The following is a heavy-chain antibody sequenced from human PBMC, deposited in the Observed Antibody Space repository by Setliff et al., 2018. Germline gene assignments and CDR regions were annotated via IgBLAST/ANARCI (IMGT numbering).Heavy chain of an antibody. CDR3: ASCRYQVPYDY. J-gene: IGHJ4*02. CDR2: IFHSGST. D-gene: IGHD2-2*01. V-gene: IGHV4-4*02. Sequence: SETLSLTCAVSGGSITSSTWWSWVRQPPGKGLEWIGQIFHSGSTHYNPSLKSRVTIFVDTSKNQFSLNLNSVTAADTGVYYCASCRYQVPYDYWGQGILVTSPQ. CDR1: GGSITSSTW.